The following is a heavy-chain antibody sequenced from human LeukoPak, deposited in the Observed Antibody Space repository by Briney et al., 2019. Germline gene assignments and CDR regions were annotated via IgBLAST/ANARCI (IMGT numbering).Heavy chain of an antibody. CDR3: ARGRLCSSTSCNFDY. CDR1: GFTFSSYS. D-gene: IGHD2-2*01. CDR2: ISSSSSYI. Sequence: GGSLRLSCAASGFTFSSYSMNWVRQAPGKGLEWVSSISSSSSYIYYADSVRGRFTISRDNAKNSLYLQMNSLRAEDTAVYYCARGRLCSSTSCNFDYWGQGTLVTVSS. J-gene: IGHJ4*02. V-gene: IGHV3-21*01.